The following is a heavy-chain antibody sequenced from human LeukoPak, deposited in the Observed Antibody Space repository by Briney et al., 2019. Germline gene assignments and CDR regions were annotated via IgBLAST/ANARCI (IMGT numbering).Heavy chain of an antibody. J-gene: IGHJ4*02. CDR2: ISSSGSTI. D-gene: IGHD4-17*01. CDR1: GFTFSSYE. CDR3: VRDNFPYGETR. Sequence: AGGSLRLSCAASGFTFSSYEMNWVRQAPGKGLEWVSYISSSGSTIYYADSVKGRFTISRDNAKNSLYLQMNSLRAEDTAVYYCVRDNFPYGETRWGQGTLVTVSS. V-gene: IGHV3-48*03.